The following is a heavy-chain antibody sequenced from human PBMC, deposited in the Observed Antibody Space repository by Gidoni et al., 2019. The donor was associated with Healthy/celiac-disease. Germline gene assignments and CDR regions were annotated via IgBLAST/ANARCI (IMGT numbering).Heavy chain of an antibody. J-gene: IGHJ4*02. Sequence: QVQLQQWGAGLLKPSETLSLTCAVYGGSFSGYYWSWIRQLPGKGLEWIGEINHSGSTNYNPSLKSRVTISVDTSKNQFSLKLSSVTAADTAVYYCASGYTAGSRDWYYYDSSGYYYFVYWGQGTLVTVSS. D-gene: IGHD3-22*01. V-gene: IGHV4-34*01. CDR2: INHSGST. CDR3: ASGYTAGSRDWYYYDSSGYYYFVY. CDR1: GGSFSGYY.